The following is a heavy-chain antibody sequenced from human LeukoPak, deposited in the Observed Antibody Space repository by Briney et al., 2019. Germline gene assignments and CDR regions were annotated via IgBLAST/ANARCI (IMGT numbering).Heavy chain of an antibody. CDR1: GFTFDDYD. V-gene: IGHV3-20*04. CDR2: INWTGGTT. J-gene: IGHJ5*02. D-gene: IGHD3-9*01. Sequence: GGSLRLSCAASGFTFDDYDMTWVRQAPGKGLEWVSGINWTGGTTGYADSVKGRFTISRDNAKNSLYLQMNSLRAEDTALYYCARASTQYDILTGYNWFDPWGQGTLVTVSS. CDR3: ARASTQYDILTGYNWFDP.